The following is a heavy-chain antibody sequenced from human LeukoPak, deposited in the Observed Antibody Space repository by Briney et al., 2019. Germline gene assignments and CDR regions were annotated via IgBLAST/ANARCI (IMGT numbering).Heavy chain of an antibody. CDR1: GGSFSGYY. V-gene: IGHV4-34*01. CDR2: INHSGST. Sequence: SETLSLTCAVYGGSFSGYYWSWIRQPPGKGLEWIGEINHSGSTNYNPSLKSRVTISVDTSKNQFSLKLSSVTAADTAVYYCARDSNAFDIWGQGTMVTVSS. J-gene: IGHJ3*02. CDR3: ARDSNAFDI.